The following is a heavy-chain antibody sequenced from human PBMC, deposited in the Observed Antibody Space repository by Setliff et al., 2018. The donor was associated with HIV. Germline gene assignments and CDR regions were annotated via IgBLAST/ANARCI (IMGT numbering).Heavy chain of an antibody. CDR3: ARIWGIPPLYYFDY. CDR2: IHAGNGYT. J-gene: IGHJ4*02. D-gene: IGHD3-16*01. Sequence: ASVKVSCKASGYTFTSYAMHWVRQAPGQRLEWMGWIHAGNGYTKYSQKFQGRVTFTRDTSASAAYMDLSSLRSEDTAVYYCARIWGIPPLYYFDYWGQGTLVTVSS. CDR1: GYTFTSYA. V-gene: IGHV1-3*01.